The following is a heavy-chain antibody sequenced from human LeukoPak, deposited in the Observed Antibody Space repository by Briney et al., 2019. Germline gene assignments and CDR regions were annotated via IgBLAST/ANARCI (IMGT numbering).Heavy chain of an antibody. CDR1: GSSFTGYF. V-gene: IGHV1-2*06. J-gene: IGHJ4*02. D-gene: IGHD5-18*01. CDR3: ARGPHDTAYYFDQ. Sequence: ASVKVSCKASGSSFTGYFMHWVRQDPGQGPEWMGRIDPNSGGTNYALKFQGRVTMTRDTPITTAYMDLSRLRSDDTAVYYCARGPHDTAYYFDQWGQGTLVTVSS. CDR2: IDPNSGGT.